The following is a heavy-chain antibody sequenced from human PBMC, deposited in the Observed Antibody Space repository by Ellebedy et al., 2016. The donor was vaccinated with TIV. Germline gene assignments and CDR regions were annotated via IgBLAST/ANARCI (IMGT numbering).Heavy chain of an antibody. D-gene: IGHD6-19*01. CDR2: ISYSGST. J-gene: IGHJ4*02. CDR1: GGSISSSSYY. Sequence: MPSETLSLTCTVSGGSISSSSYYWGWIRQPPGKGLEWIGGISYSGSTYYNPSLKSRVTISVDTSKNQFSLKLISVTAADTAVYYCARSHRSGTDYWGQGTLVTVSS. V-gene: IGHV4-39*01. CDR3: ARSHRSGTDY.